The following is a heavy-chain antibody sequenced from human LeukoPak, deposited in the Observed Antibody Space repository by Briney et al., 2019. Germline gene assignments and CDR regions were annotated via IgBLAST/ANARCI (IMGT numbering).Heavy chain of an antibody. CDR2: IYNDGST. D-gene: IGHD2/OR15-2a*01. J-gene: IGHJ3*02. Sequence: GGSLRLSCAASGLTVSSSYMSWVRQAPGKGVEWVSIIYNDGSTYYADSMKGRFTISRDNSKSTLYLQVNSLRAEDTAMYYCARNILFAFDIWGQGTMVTVSS. CDR3: ARNILFAFDI. CDR1: GLTVSSSY. V-gene: IGHV3-53*01.